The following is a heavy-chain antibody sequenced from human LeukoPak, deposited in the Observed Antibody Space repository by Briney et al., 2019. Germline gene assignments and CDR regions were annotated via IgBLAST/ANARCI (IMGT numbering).Heavy chain of an antibody. J-gene: IGHJ4*02. D-gene: IGHD3-9*01. CDR3: ARDRYFDWLLDY. CDR1: GFTFSSYG. Sequence: PGRSLRLSCVASGFTFSSYGMHWVRQAPGKGLEWVAVILYDGSNKYNADSVKGRFTISRDNAKNSLYLQMNSLRAEDTAVYYCARDRYFDWLLDYWGQGTLVTVSS. V-gene: IGHV3-30*03. CDR2: ILYDGSNK.